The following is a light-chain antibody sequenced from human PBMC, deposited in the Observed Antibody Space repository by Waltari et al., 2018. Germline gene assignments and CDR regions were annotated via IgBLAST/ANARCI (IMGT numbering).Light chain of an antibody. CDR3: QQYGSSPPTST. J-gene: IGKJ1*01. CDR2: GAS. Sequence: EIVLTQSPGTLSLSPGERAPLPCRASQSVSSSYLAWYQQKPVQAPRLLIYGASSRATGIPDRFSGSGSGTDFTLTISRLEPEDFAVYYCQQYGSSPPTSTFGQGTKVEIK. V-gene: IGKV3-20*01. CDR1: QSVSSSY.